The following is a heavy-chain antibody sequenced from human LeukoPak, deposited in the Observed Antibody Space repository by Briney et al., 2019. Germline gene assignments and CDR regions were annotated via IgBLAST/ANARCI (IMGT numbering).Heavy chain of an antibody. J-gene: IGHJ3*02. D-gene: IGHD3-3*01. CDR1: GFTFSSYS. CDR3: ARIFNAFDI. V-gene: IGHV3-21*01. CDR2: ISSSSSYI. Sequence: GGSLRLSCAASGFTFSSYSMNWVRQAPGKGLEWVSSISSSSSYISYADSVKGRFTISRDNAKNSLYLQMNSLRAEDTAVYYCARIFNAFDIWGQGTMVTVSS.